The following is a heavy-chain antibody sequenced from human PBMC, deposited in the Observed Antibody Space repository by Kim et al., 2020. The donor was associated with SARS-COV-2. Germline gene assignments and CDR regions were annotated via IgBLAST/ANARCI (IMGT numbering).Heavy chain of an antibody. CDR1: GFTFSTYW. CDR3: ARDVSVYYGSSGRTYLDAFDI. CDR2: IKRDGSEK. D-gene: IGHD3-22*01. Sequence: GGSLRLSCAASGFTFSTYWMSWVRQAPGKGLEWVANIKRDGSEKYYVDSVKGRFTISRDNPKNSLYLQMNSLRVEDTAVYYCARDVSVYYGSSGRTYLDAFDIWGQGTRVTVSS. V-gene: IGHV3-7*03. J-gene: IGHJ3*02.